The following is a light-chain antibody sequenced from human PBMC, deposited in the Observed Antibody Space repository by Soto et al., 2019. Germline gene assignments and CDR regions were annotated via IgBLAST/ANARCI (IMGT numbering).Light chain of an antibody. J-gene: IGKJ3*01. CDR2: DAS. CDR3: QQRSNWI. V-gene: IGKV3-11*01. Sequence: EIVLTQSPATLSLSPGARATLSCRASPSVSNYVAWYQQKPGQAPRLLIYDASNRATGIPARFSGYGSGTAFTLTISSLEPEDSAVYYCQQRSNWIFGPGTKVDIK. CDR1: PSVSNY.